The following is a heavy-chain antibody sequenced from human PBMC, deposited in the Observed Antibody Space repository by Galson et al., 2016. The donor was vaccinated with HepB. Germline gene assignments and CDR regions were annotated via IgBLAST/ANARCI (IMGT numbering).Heavy chain of an antibody. CDR3: ARDLGRDYFGTGPCWYFDL. J-gene: IGHJ2*01. Sequence: SVKVSCKASGYDFTRYGIHWVRQAPGQSLEWMGWINSGNGNTRYSQKFQGGVTFTRDTSASTAYMELSSLRSEDTAVYFCARDLGRDYFGTGPCWYFDLWGRGTLVTVSS. V-gene: IGHV1-3*01. CDR2: INSGNGNT. D-gene: IGHD2/OR15-2a*01. CDR1: GYDFTRYG.